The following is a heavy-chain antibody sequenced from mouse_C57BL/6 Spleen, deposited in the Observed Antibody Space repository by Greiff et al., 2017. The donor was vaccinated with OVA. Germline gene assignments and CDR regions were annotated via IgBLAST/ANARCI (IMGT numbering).Heavy chain of an antibody. J-gene: IGHJ3*01. V-gene: IGHV1-55*01. Sequence: QVQLKQPGAELVKPGASVKMSCKASGYTFTSYWIPWVKQRPGQGLEWIGEIYPGSGSTNYNEKFKGKATLTVDKSSSTAYMQLSSLTSEDSAVYYGARKGANGVFAYWGQGTLVTVSA. D-gene: IGHD3-1*01. CDR3: ARKGANGVFAY. CDR2: IYPGSGST. CDR1: GYTFTSYW.